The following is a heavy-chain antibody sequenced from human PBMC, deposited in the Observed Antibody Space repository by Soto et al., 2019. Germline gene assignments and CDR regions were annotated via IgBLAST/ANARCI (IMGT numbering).Heavy chain of an antibody. CDR1: GYTFTSYD. CDR2: MNPNSGDT. D-gene: IGHD4-17*01. J-gene: IGHJ3*02. V-gene: IGHV1-8*01. CDR3: KRRGYGYGDQSDAFDI. Sequence: QVQLVQSGAEVKKPGASVKVPCKASGYTFTSYDINWVRQAPGEGLEWMGWMNPNSGDTEFAQKFRGRVTLTRNTPIRTAYMELSSLTSEDTAGYYCKRRGYGYGDQSDAFDIWGQGTVVIVS.